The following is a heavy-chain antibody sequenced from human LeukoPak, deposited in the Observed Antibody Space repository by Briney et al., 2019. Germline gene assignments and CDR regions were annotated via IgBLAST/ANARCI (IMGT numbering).Heavy chain of an antibody. D-gene: IGHD1-26*01. CDR3: AKTVGANENCFDY. CDR2: ILPDGSD. J-gene: IGHJ4*02. Sequence: GGSLRLSCAASGFSFNKYDMHWVRQAPGKGLEWVAVILPDGSDHFVDSVRGRFVIYRDNPKNTLYLEMNGLRVEDTAVYFCAKTVGANENCFDYWGQGTLVTVSS. CDR1: GFSFNKYD. V-gene: IGHV3-30*02.